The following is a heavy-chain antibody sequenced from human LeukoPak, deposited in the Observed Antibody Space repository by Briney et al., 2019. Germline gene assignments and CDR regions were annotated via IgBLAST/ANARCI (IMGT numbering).Heavy chain of an antibody. CDR2: IHTGGST. D-gene: IGHD2-21*02. J-gene: IGHJ4*02. CDR1: GITVSSNY. V-gene: IGHV3-53*01. Sequence: GGSLRLSCAASGITVSSNYMTWVRQAPGKGLEWVSVIHTGGSTNYADSVKGRFTISRDNSKNTLYLQMNSLRAEDTAVYYCASRYCGGDCYLAPPYYFDYWGQGTLVTVSS. CDR3: ASRYCGGDCYLAPPYYFDY.